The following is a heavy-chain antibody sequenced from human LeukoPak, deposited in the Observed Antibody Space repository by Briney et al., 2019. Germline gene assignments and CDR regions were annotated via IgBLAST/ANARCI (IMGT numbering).Heavy chain of an antibody. J-gene: IGHJ4*02. CDR2: INPNSNGT. CDR1: GYTFIGYY. Sequence: ASVKVSCKASGYTFIGYYMHWVRQAPGQGLEWMGWINPNSNGTNYAQKFQGRVTMTRDTSISTAYLELSRLRSDDTAVYYCARTKYSGSSVDYWGQGTLVTVSS. V-gene: IGHV1-2*02. CDR3: ARTKYSGSSVDY. D-gene: IGHD6-6*01.